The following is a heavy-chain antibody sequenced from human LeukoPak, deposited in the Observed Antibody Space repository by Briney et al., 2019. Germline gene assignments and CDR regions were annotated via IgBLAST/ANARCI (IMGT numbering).Heavy chain of an antibody. J-gene: IGHJ6*03. CDR1: GFNFDEYA. CDR3: AKDFNRPYSYYYMHV. CDR2: ISWNSDSI. D-gene: IGHD1-14*01. Sequence: PGGSLRLSCAAPGFNFDEYAMHWVRQAPGKGLEWVSGISWNSDSIGYADSVKGRFTISRDNAKNSLYLQMNSLRAEDTALYYCAKDFNRPYSYYYMHVWGKGTTVTVSS. V-gene: IGHV3-9*01.